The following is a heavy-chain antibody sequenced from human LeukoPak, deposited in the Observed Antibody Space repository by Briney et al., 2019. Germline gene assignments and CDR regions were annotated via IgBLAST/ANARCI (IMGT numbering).Heavy chain of an antibody. CDR2: ISSSSGTT. Sequence: PGGSLRLSCAASGFTFSSYSMNWVRQAPGKGLEWVSYISSSSGTTYYADSVKGRFTISRDNAKNSLYLQMNSLRAEDTAVYYCVRDNGYSLAFDIWGQGTMVTVSS. CDR3: VRDNGYSLAFDI. D-gene: IGHD5-18*01. CDR1: GFTFSSYS. J-gene: IGHJ3*02. V-gene: IGHV3-48*04.